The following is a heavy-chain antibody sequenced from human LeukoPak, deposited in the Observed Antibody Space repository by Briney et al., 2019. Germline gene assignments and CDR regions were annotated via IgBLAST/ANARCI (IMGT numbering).Heavy chain of an antibody. Sequence: GGSLRLSCAASGFTFSSYAMSWVRQAQGKGLEWVSAISGSGGSTYYADSVKGRFTISRDNSKNTLYLQMNSLGAEDTAVYYCAKDRVRRFHTVNTFDIWGQGTIVTVSS. D-gene: IGHD3-3*01. CDR1: GFTFSSYA. J-gene: IGHJ3*02. CDR2: ISGSGGST. V-gene: IGHV3-23*01. CDR3: AKDRVRRFHTVNTFDI.